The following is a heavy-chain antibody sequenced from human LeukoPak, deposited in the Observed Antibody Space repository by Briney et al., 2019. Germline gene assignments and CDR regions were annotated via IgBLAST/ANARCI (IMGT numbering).Heavy chain of an antibody. CDR1: GYSISSGYY. CDR2: IYHSGST. CDR3: ARQYSSGWYNWFDP. Sequence: SSETLSLTCTVSGYSISSGYYWGWIRQPPGKGLEWIGSIYHSGSTYYNPSLKSRVTISVDTSKNQFSLKLSSVTAADTAVYYCARQYSSGWYNWFDPWGQGTLFTVSS. D-gene: IGHD6-19*01. V-gene: IGHV4-38-2*02. J-gene: IGHJ5*02.